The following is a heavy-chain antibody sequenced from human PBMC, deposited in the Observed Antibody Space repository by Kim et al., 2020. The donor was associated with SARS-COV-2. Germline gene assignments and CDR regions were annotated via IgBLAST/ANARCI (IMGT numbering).Heavy chain of an antibody. D-gene: IGHD3-10*01. V-gene: IGHV3-23*01. J-gene: IGHJ4*02. CDR3: AKEGRGYYGSGSYYGSFFDY. Sequence: RFTISRDNSKNTLYLQMNSLRAEDTAVYYCAKEGRGYYGSGSYYGSFFDYWGQGTLVTVSS.